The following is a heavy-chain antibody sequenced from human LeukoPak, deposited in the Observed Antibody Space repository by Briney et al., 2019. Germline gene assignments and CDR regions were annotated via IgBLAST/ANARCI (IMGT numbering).Heavy chain of an antibody. CDR3: ARDGDGLIFPTDS. CDR2: IKEDASKI. V-gene: IGHV3-7*01. CDR1: GFTFRNFW. J-gene: IGHJ4*02. Sequence: GRSLALSCAASGFTFRNFWMSWARQPAGKGLEWVADIKEDASKIYYLDSVKGRFTISRDNANNSLYLQMNSLRAEDTAVYYCARDGDGLIFPTDSRGQGTLVTVSS. D-gene: IGHD2-21*01.